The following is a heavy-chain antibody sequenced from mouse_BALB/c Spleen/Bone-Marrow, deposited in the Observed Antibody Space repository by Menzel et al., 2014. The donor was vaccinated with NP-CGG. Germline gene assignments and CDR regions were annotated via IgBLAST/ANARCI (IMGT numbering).Heavy chain of an antibody. V-gene: IGHV5-9-2*01. CDR1: GFTFSNYG. CDR3: ARHAYYDQTEVSFVY. CDR2: ISGGGSYT. D-gene: IGHD2-4*01. J-gene: IGHJ3*01. Sequence: EVQLVESGGGLVKSGGSLKLSRAASGFTFSNYGMSWVRQTPEKRLEWVATISGGGSYTFYSDSVKGRFTISRDNAKNNLYLQLSSLRSEDTALYYCARHAYYDQTEVSFVYWGQGTLVTVSA.